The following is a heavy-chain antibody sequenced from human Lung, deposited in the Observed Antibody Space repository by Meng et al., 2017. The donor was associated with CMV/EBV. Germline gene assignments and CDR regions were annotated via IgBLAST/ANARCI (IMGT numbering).Heavy chain of an antibody. J-gene: IGHJ4*02. CDR3: IRGGTIFGMVTSFDY. Sequence: GGSLRLSXKASGLRSGDYAMNWVRQAPGKGLEWVGFIRSKGDGGTREYAASVKGRFTISRDESKTIAYIQMNSLKTEDTAVYYCIRGGTIFGMVTSFDYWGQGTLVAVSS. D-gene: IGHD3-3*01. CDR1: GLRSGDYA. V-gene: IGHV3-49*04. CDR2: IRSKGDGGTR.